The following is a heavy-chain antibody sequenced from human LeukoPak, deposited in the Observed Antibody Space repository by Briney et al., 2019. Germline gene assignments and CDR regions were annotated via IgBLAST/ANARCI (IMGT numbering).Heavy chain of an antibody. J-gene: IGHJ3*02. CDR2: IIPIFGTA. CDR1: GGTFSSYA. D-gene: IGHD3-22*01. Sequence: SVKVSCKASGGTFSSYAISWVRQAPGQGLEWMGRIIPIFGTANYAQKFQGRVTITTDESTSTAYMELSSLGSEDTAVYYCARGGGPLDYYDSSGYYPKDDAFDIWGQGTMVTVSS. V-gene: IGHV1-69*05. CDR3: ARGGGPLDYYDSSGYYPKDDAFDI.